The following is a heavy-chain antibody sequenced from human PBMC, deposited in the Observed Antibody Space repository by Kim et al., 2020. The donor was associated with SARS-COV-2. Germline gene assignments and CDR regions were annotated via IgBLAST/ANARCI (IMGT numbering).Heavy chain of an antibody. Sequence: GGSLRLSCAASGFTFGDYAMHWVRQAPGKGLEWVSGISWNSGSIGYADSVKGRFTISRDNAKNSLYLQMNSLRAEDTALYYCAEDPGWGSSWDGMDVWGQGTTVTVSS. CDR3: AEDPGWGSSWDGMDV. D-gene: IGHD6-13*01. V-gene: IGHV3-9*01. CDR2: ISWNSGSI. J-gene: IGHJ6*02. CDR1: GFTFGDYA.